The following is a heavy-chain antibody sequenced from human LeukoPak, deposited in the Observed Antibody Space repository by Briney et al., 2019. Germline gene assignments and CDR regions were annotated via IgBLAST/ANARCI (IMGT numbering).Heavy chain of an antibody. CDR2: ITMSSSFI. V-gene: IGHV3-21*01. D-gene: IGHD3-9*01. Sequence: PGGSLRLSCAASGFSFSNYNMNWVRQAPGKGLEWVSSITMSSSFIYYADSVKGRFTISRDNAMNSVFLQMNSLRAEDTAVYYCARVFRDYYFDYWGQGALVTVSS. CDR1: GFSFSNYN. CDR3: ARVFRDYYFDY. J-gene: IGHJ4*02.